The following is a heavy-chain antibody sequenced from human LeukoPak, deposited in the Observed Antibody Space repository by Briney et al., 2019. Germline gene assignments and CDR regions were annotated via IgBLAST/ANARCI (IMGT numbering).Heavy chain of an antibody. CDR1: GFTFSSYW. D-gene: IGHD2-15*01. CDR3: ARARRDCSGGTCFSYYFDN. V-gene: IGHV3-7*01. J-gene: IGHJ4*02. Sequence: GGSLRLSCAASGFTFSSYWMSWVRQAPGKGLEWVANIKQDGSEKCYVDSVKGRFTISRDNAKNSLYLQMNSLRAEDTAVYYCARARRDCSGGTCFSYYFDNWGQGTLVTVSP. CDR2: IKQDGSEK.